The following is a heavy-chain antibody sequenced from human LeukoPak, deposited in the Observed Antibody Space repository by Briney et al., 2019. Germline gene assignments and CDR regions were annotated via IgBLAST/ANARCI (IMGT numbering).Heavy chain of an antibody. CDR2: INLSGGST. Sequence: ASVKVSCTASGYTFTSCHMHWVRQAPGQGLEWMGKINLSGGSTTYAQKFQGRVTMTRDTSTSTVYMELSSLRSEDTAVYYCARDYVDDIPMIKDYWGQGTLVTVSS. CDR1: GYTFTSCH. CDR3: ARDYVDDIPMIKDY. D-gene: IGHD2-8*01. J-gene: IGHJ4*02. V-gene: IGHV1-46*01.